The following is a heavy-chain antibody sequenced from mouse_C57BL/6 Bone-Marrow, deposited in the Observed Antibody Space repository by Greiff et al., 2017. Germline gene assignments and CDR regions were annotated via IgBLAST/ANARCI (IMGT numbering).Heavy chain of an antibody. Sequence: EVKLQESGPGLVKPSQSLSLTCSVTGYSITSGYYWNWIRQFPGNKLEWMGYISYDGSNNYNPSLKNRISITRDTSKNQFFLKLNSVTTEDTATYYCARGEDYDDGAYYFDYWGQGTTLTVSS. D-gene: IGHD2-4*01. CDR1: GYSITSGYY. V-gene: IGHV3-6*01. CDR3: ARGEDYDDGAYYFDY. CDR2: ISYDGSN. J-gene: IGHJ2*01.